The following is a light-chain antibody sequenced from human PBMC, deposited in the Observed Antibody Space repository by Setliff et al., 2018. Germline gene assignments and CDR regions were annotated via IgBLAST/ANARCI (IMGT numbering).Light chain of an antibody. CDR2: AAS. J-gene: IGKJ3*01. CDR1: QDISSY. Sequence: DIQLTQSPSFLSASVGDRVTITCRASQDISSYLGWYQQNPGKAPRLLIYAASTLQSGVPSRFSGSGSGTEFTLTISSLQPEDFATYYCQQLYTYPRTFGPGTKVDIK. CDR3: QQLYTYPRT. V-gene: IGKV1-9*01.